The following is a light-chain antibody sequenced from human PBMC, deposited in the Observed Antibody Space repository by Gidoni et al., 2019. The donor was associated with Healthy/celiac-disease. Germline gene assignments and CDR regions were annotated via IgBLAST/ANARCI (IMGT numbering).Light chain of an antibody. J-gene: IGKJ4*01. Sequence: EIVLTQSPATLSFSPGERATLSCGAGQGVSSSYLAWYQQNTGRAPGLLFYDASSRATGIPDSFSGSGSGTDFTLTISRLEPEYFAVYYCQQYGSSPLTFGGGTKVEIK. CDR1: QGVSSSY. CDR2: DAS. CDR3: QQYGSSPLT. V-gene: IGKV3D-20*01.